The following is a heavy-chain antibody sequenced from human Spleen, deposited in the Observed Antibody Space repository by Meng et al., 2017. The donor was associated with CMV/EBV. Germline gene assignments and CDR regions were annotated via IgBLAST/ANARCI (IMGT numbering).Heavy chain of an antibody. CDR1: GFTFSDEY. D-gene: IGHD6-13*01. CDR2: ITTSTTSRK. V-gene: IGHV3-11*01. J-gene: IGHJ4*02. CDR3: ARISGSSWLSFYFDS. Sequence: GGSLRLSCAASGFTFSDEYMTWIRQAPGKGLEWVSYITTSTTSRKYCADSVKGRFTISRDNTKNSLSLEMNSLRVEDTAIYYCARISGSSWLSFYFDSWGQGTLVTVSS.